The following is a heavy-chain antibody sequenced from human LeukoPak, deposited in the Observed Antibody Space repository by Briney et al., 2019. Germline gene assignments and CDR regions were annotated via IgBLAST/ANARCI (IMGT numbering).Heavy chain of an antibody. D-gene: IGHD4-17*01. V-gene: IGHV4-4*07. Sequence: SETLSLTCTFSVDSGTNFYWNWVRQPAGTGLEWIGRIFTRGIPNYNPSLKSRVTMSVDTSKNQFALKLTSVTAADSAVYYCARGREYGVFFDSWGQGTLVTVSS. CDR2: IFTRGIP. CDR3: ARGREYGVFFDS. J-gene: IGHJ4*02. CDR1: VDSGTNFY.